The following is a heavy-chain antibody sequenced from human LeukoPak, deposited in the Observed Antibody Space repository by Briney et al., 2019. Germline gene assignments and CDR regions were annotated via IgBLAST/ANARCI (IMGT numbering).Heavy chain of an antibody. CDR2: INHSGST. J-gene: IGHJ4*02. Sequence: SETLSLTCAVYGGSFSGYYWSWIRQPPGKGLEWIGEINHSGSTNYNPSLKSRVTISVDTSKNQFSLKLSSVTAADTAVYYCARKYRGSQVYRGQGTLVTVSS. CDR3: ARKYRGSQVY. V-gene: IGHV4-34*01. D-gene: IGHD2-2*01. CDR1: GGSFSGYY.